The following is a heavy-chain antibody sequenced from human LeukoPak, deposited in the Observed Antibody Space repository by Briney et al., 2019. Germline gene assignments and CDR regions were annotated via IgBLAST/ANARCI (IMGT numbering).Heavy chain of an antibody. CDR1: GGSFSGYY. CDR2: INHSGST. D-gene: IGHD2-15*01. J-gene: IGHJ4*02. V-gene: IGHV4-34*01. Sequence: PSETLSLTCAVYGGSFSGYYWSWIRQPPGKGLEWIGEINHSGSTNYNPSLKSRVTISVDTSKNQFSLKLSSVTAADTAVYYCARVRSRFHFDYWGQGTLVTVSS. CDR3: ARVRSRFHFDY.